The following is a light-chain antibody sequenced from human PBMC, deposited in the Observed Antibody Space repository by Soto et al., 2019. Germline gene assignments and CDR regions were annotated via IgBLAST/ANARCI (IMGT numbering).Light chain of an antibody. Sequence: QSALTQPRSVSGSPGQSVTLSCTGTSSDIGGFNYVSWYQHYPGKAPQLIIYDVNKRPSGVPDRFSGSKSGNTASLTISGLQSEDEADYFCCSYAGIHFFWVFGGGTKLTVL. CDR1: SSDIGGFNY. CDR2: DVN. CDR3: CSYAGIHFFWV. J-gene: IGLJ3*02. V-gene: IGLV2-11*01.